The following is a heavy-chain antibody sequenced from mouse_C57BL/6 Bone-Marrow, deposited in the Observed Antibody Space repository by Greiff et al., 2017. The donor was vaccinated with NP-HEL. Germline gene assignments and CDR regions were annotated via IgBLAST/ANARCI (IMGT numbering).Heavy chain of an antibody. CDR2: IYPGNSDT. D-gene: IGHD4-1*01. Sequence: VQLQQSGTVLARPGASVKMSCKTSGYTFTSYWMHWVKQRPGPGLEWIGAIYPGNSDTSYNQKFKGKAKLTAVTSASTAYMELSSLTNEDSAVYYCTREGKTGLYCFDYWGQGTTLTVSS. CDR1: GYTFTSYW. J-gene: IGHJ2*01. V-gene: IGHV1-5*01. CDR3: TREGKTGLYCFDY.